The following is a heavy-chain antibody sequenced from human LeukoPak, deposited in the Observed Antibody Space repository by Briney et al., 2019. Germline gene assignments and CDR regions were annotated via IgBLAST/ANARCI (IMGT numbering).Heavy chain of an antibody. CDR3: AKGPRTVRFGDRHKGIFDY. V-gene: IGHV3-23*01. CDR1: GFTFSSYG. Sequence: PGGTLRLSCAASGFTFSSYGMSWVRQAPGKGLEWVSAISGSGSSTYYAASVKGRFTISRDNSKNTLYLQMNSLRAEDTAVYYCAKGPRTVRFGDRHKGIFDYWGQGTLVTVSS. J-gene: IGHJ4*02. CDR2: ISGSGSST. D-gene: IGHD3-10*01.